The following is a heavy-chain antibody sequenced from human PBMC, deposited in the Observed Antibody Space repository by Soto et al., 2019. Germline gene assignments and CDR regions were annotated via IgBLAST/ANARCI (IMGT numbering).Heavy chain of an antibody. CDR1: GGSFSGYY. D-gene: IGHD2-2*01. Sequence: SETLSLTCAVYGGSFSGYYWTWIRQPPGTGLEWIGEINHSGSTNYNPSLKSRVTISVDTSKNQFSLKLSSVTAADTAVYYCARHVPYCSDTSHCAYGMDVWGQGTTVTVSS. J-gene: IGHJ6*02. CDR2: INHSGST. CDR3: ARHVPYCSDTSHCAYGMDV. V-gene: IGHV4-34*01.